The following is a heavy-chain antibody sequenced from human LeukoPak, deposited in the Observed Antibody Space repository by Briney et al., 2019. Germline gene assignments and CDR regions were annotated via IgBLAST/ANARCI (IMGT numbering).Heavy chain of an antibody. CDR1: GFTFSTYG. J-gene: IGHJ5*02. Sequence: PGGSLRLSCTASGFTFSTYGMHWVRQAPGKGLEWVTLISYDGSTKYYSDSVKGRFTLSRDNSKNTLYLQMNSLRAEDTAVYYCAKDRHAPGRYCSSTTCFPFDPWGQGTLVTVSS. D-gene: IGHD2-2*01. CDR2: ISYDGSTK. V-gene: IGHV3-30*18. CDR3: AKDRHAPGRYCSSTTCFPFDP.